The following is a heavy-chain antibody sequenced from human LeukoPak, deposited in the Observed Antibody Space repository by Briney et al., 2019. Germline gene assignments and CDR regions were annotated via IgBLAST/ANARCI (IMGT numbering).Heavy chain of an antibody. V-gene: IGHV3-7*01. D-gene: IGHD3-3*01. CDR1: GIRFTTHW. CDR2: IRQDGGEK. J-gene: IGHJ4*02. Sequence: GGSLRLSCAASGIRFTTHWMNWVRQAPGRGLEWVTSIRQDGGEKKYVDSVKGRFTISRDLAQNSLFLQMNSLRAEDTAVYYCASAYASYDFWSGYENFDFWGQGTLVTVSS. CDR3: ASAYASYDFWSGYENFDF.